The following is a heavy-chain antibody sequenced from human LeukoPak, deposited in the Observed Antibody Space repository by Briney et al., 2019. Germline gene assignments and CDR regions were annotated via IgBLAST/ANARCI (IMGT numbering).Heavy chain of an antibody. D-gene: IGHD4-23*01. CDR3: ARDSYDYGGNSVKKQSVQFDY. CDR1: GGTFSSYA. Sequence: SVKVSCKASGGTFSSYAISWVRQAPGQGLEWMGRIIPILGIANYAQKFQGRVKITADKSTSTAYMELSSLRSEDTAVYYCARDSYDYGGNSVKKQSVQFDYWGQGTLVTVSS. V-gene: IGHV1-69*04. J-gene: IGHJ4*02. CDR2: IIPILGIA.